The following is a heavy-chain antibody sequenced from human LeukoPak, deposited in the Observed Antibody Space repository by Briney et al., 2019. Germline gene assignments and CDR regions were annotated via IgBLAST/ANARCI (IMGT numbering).Heavy chain of an antibody. CDR3: ARGMYSSYYWYFDL. CDR2: ISSSTSYI. Sequence: GGSLRLSCAASGFTFNSYFMNWVRQAPGKGLEWVSSISSSTSYIYYADSVKGRFTISRDNAKNSLYLQMNSLRAEDTAVYYCARGMYSSYYWYFDLWGRGTLVTVSS. CDR1: GFTFNSYF. D-gene: IGHD6-19*01. J-gene: IGHJ2*01. V-gene: IGHV3-21*04.